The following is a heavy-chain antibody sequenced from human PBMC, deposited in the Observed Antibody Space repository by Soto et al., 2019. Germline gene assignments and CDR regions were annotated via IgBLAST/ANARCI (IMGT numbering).Heavy chain of an antibody. CDR3: LRMYLYGSGSYSFDY. J-gene: IGHJ4*02. Sequence: QVQLVQSGAEVKKPGASVKVSCKASGYTFTNYAMHWVRQAPGQRLEWMGWINAAIGNTKYSQKFQGSVTITRDTSANIAYMELSCMRSEYTAVYYCLRMYLYGSGSYSFDYWAQGTPVTVSS. D-gene: IGHD3-10*01. V-gene: IGHV1-3*01. CDR2: INAAIGNT. CDR1: GYTFTNYA.